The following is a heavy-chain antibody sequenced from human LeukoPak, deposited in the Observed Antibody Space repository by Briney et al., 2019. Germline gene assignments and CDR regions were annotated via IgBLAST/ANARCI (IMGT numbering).Heavy chain of an antibody. CDR1: GFTFSSYA. J-gene: IGHJ6*02. V-gene: IGHV3-30-3*01. Sequence: GGSLRLSCGASGFTFSSYAMHWVRQAPGKGLEWVAVIPHDGSSKYYADSVKGRFTISRDNSKNTLYLQMNSLRAEDTAVYYCARGHCSTTHCSIYYGLDVWGQGTTVTVSS. D-gene: IGHD2-2*01. CDR3: ARGHCSTTHCSIYYGLDV. CDR2: IPHDGSSK.